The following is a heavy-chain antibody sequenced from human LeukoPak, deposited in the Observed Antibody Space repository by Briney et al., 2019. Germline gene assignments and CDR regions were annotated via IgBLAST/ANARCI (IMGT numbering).Heavy chain of an antibody. CDR1: GFTFSSYA. D-gene: IGHD3-10*01. Sequence: GGSLRLSCAASGFTFSSYAMHWVRQAPGKGLEWVALIWYDGSNKYCADSVKGRFTISRDNSKNTLYLQMNSLRADDTAVYYCARDRGSGSYEGYYFDSWGHGTLVTVSS. CDR3: ARDRGSGSYEGYYFDS. J-gene: IGHJ4*01. CDR2: IWYDGSNK. V-gene: IGHV3-33*08.